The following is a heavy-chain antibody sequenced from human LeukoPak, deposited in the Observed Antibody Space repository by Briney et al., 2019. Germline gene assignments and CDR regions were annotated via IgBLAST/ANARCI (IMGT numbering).Heavy chain of an antibody. Sequence: PSETLSLTCTVSGDSINSVTYYWSWIRQPAGKGLEWIGHIYTSGSTNYNPSLKSRVTISVDTSKNQFSLKLSSVTAADTAVYYCARESHSSSLNWFDPWGQGTLVTVSS. J-gene: IGHJ5*02. D-gene: IGHD6-13*01. CDR2: IYTSGST. CDR1: GDSINSVTYY. V-gene: IGHV4-61*09. CDR3: ARESHSSSLNWFDP.